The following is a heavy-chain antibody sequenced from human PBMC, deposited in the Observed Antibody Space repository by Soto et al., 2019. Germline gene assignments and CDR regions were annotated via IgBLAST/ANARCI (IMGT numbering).Heavy chain of an antibody. CDR2: FDPEDGET. D-gene: IGHD1-1*01. CDR3: AADLGGMWTGPRPSYYYYYGMDV. Sequence: ASVKVSCKVSGYTLTELSMHCVRQAPGKGLEWMGGFDPEDGETIYAQKFQGRVTMTEDTSTDTAYMELSSLRSEDTAVYYCAADLGGMWTGPRPSYYYYYGMDVWGQGTTVTVSS. V-gene: IGHV1-24*01. CDR1: GYTLTELS. J-gene: IGHJ6*02.